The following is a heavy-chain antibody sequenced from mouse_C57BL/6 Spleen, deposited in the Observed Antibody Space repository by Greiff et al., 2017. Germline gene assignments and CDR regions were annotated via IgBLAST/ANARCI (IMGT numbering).Heavy chain of an antibody. Sequence: QVQLQQSGPELVKPGASVKISCKASGYAFSSSWMNWVKQRPGKGLEWIGRIYPGDGDTNYTGKFKGKATLTAYQSSRTAYLQPSSLTSEDSAVYFWARWGYWYFDVWGTGTTVTGSS. CDR2: IYPGDGDT. V-gene: IGHV1-82*01. J-gene: IGHJ1*03. CDR3: ARWGYWYFDV. CDR1: GYAFSSSW.